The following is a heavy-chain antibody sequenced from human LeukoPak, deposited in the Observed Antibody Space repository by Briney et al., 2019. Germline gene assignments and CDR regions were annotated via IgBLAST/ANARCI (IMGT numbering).Heavy chain of an antibody. CDR2: INRDGTTT. Sequence: GGSLRLSFPASGFTFRNYWMHWVRQAPGKGLVWISRINRDGTTTDYADSVKGRFTISRDNAKNMVYLQMDSLRAEDTAVYYCVRLLDVDYWGQGTRVTVSS. V-gene: IGHV3-74*01. D-gene: IGHD1-1*01. J-gene: IGHJ4*02. CDR3: VRLLDVDY. CDR1: GFTFRNYW.